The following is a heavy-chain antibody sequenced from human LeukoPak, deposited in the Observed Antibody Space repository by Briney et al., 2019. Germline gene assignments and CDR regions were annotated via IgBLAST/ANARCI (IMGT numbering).Heavy chain of an antibody. Sequence: PGGSLRLSCAASGFTFSSYEMNWVRQAPGKGLEWVSYISSSGSTIYYADSVKGRFTISRDNAKNSLYLQMNSLRAEDTAVYYCARISPGYSSSWYGDNDYWGQGTLVTFSS. CDR1: GFTFSSYE. D-gene: IGHD6-13*01. J-gene: IGHJ4*02. CDR2: ISSSGSTI. CDR3: ARISPGYSSSWYGDNDY. V-gene: IGHV3-48*03.